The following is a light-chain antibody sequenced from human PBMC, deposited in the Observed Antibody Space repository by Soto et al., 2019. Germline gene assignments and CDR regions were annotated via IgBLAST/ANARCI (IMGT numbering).Light chain of an antibody. V-gene: IGLV2-14*01. J-gene: IGLJ3*02. CDR1: SSDVGGYNY. CDR2: DVS. Sequence: QSVLTQPASVSGSPGQSITISCTGTSSDVGGYNYVSWYQQHPGKAPKLMIYDVSNRPSGVSNRFSGSKSGNTASLTISGLQAEDEADYYCSSYTSSSTHGFGGGTKVTVL. CDR3: SSYTSSSTHG.